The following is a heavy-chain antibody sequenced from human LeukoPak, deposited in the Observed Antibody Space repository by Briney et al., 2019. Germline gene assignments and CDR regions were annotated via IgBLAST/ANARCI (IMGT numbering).Heavy chain of an antibody. CDR3: ARDGSGGPAAGDAFDI. CDR1: GFXVSSNY. J-gene: IGHJ3*02. D-gene: IGHD6-13*01. V-gene: IGHV3-53*04. Sequence: GGSLRLSCEASGFXVSSNYMSWVRQAPGKGLEWVSVMYSGGSTYYADSVKGRFTISRHNSKNTLYLQMNSLRAEDTAVYYCARDGSGGPAAGDAFDIWGQGTMVTVSS. CDR2: MYSGGST.